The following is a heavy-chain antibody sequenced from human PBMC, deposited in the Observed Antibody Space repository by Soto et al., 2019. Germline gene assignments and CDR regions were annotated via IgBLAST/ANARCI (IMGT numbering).Heavy chain of an antibody. J-gene: IGHJ4*02. V-gene: IGHV1-18*01. CDR2: ISAYNGNT. D-gene: IGHD2-2*01. CDR1: GETFNIYG. CDR3: ARGPGYCSSTRCYGAWDYFDY. Sequence: ASVKVSCTASGETFNIYGIICVRQAPGQGLEWMGWISAYNGNTNYAQKLQGRVTMTTDTSTSTAYMELRSLRSDDTAVYYCARGPGYCSSTRCYGAWDYFDYWGQGTLVTVSS.